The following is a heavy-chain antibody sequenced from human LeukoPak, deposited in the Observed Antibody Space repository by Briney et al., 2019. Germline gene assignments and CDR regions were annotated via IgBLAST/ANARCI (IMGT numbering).Heavy chain of an antibody. J-gene: IGHJ4*02. CDR3: AKARYSYGWYYFDY. D-gene: IGHD5-18*01. V-gene: IGHV3-43*02. CDR2: ISGDGGST. CDR1: GFTFDDYA. Sequence: GGSLRLSCAASGFTFDDYAMHWVRQAPGKGLEWVSLISGDGGSTYYADSVKGRFTISRDNSKNSLYLQMNSLRTEGTALYYCAKARYSYGWYYFDYWGQGTLVTVSS.